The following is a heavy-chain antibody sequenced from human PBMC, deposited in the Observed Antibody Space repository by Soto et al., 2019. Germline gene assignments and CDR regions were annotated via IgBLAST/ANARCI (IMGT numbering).Heavy chain of an antibody. Sequence: LSETLSLTCTVSGGSISSYYWSWIRQPPGKGLEWIGYIYYSGSTNYNPSLKSRVTISVDTSKNQFSLKLSSVTAADTAVYYCARGGGGVRGDFDYWGQGTLVTVSS. CDR3: ARGGGGVRGDFDY. D-gene: IGHD3-10*01. J-gene: IGHJ4*02. CDR1: GGSISSYY. CDR2: IYYSGST. V-gene: IGHV4-59*01.